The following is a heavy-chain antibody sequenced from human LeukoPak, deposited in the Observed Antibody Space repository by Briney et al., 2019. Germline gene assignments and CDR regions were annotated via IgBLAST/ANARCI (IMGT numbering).Heavy chain of an antibody. Sequence: GGSLRLSCVVSGFTFSESWMSWVRQAPGKGLEWVSIIGGVSESFYYADSVKGRFTVSRDNSKDTLYLQINSLRDEDTAVYYCARRWLGDPYGMDVWGQGTTVSVSS. V-gene: IGHV3-23*01. CDR3: ARRWLGDPYGMDV. CDR2: IGGVSESF. CDR1: GFTFSESW. D-gene: IGHD3-10*01. J-gene: IGHJ6*02.